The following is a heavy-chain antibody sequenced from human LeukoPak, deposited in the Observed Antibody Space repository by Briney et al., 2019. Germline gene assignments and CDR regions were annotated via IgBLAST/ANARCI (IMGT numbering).Heavy chain of an antibody. CDR3: AKYDYVWGSYQS. CDR2: IYYSGST. Sequence: SETLSLTCTVSGGSISSYYWSWIRQPPGKGLEWIGYIYYSGSTNYNPSLKSRVTISVDTSKNQFSLKLSSVTAADTAVYYCAKYDYVWGSYQSWGQGTLATVSS. CDR1: GGSISSYY. D-gene: IGHD3-16*02. V-gene: IGHV4-59*01. J-gene: IGHJ4*02.